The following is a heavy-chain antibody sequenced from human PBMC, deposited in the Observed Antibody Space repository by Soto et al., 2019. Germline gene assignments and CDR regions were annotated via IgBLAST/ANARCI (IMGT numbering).Heavy chain of an antibody. CDR3: AKEEYAYYDFWSGYYYGYYYYGMDV. Sequence: EVQLLESGGGLVQPGGSLRLSCAASGFTFSSYAMSWVRQAPGKGLEWVSAISGSGGSTYYADSVKGRFTISRDNSKNTLYLKMNSLRAEDRAVYYCAKEEYAYYDFWSGYYYGYYYYGMDVWGQGTTVTVSS. V-gene: IGHV3-23*01. CDR1: GFTFSSYA. D-gene: IGHD3-3*01. J-gene: IGHJ6*02. CDR2: ISGSGGST.